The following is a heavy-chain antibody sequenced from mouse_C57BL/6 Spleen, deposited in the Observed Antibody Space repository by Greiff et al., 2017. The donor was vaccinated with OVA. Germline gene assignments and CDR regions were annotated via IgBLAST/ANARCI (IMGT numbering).Heavy chain of an antibody. D-gene: IGHD2-2*01. V-gene: IGHV1-80*01. CDR3: AKAYGYDGYWYFDV. J-gene: IGHJ1*03. CDR1: GYAFSSYW. Sequence: QVQLQQSGAELVKPGASVKISCKASGYAFSSYWMNWVKQRPGKGLEWIGQIYPGDGDTNYNGKLKGKATLTADKSSSTAYMQLSSLTSEDSAVYFCAKAYGYDGYWYFDVWGTGTTVTVSS. CDR2: IYPGDGDT.